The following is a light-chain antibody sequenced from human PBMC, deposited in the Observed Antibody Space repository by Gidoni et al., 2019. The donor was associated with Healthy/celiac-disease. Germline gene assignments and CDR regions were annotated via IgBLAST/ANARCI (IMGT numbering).Light chain of an antibody. CDR3: QQYNNWPPT. CDR1: QSVSSN. CDR2: VAS. Sequence: EIVMTQFPATLSVSPGERAILPCRARQSVSSNLAWYQQRPGQAPRLLIYVASNRATGLPVRFGGSGSGTDFTLTISSLQSEDSAVYYCQQYNNWPPTFGQGTKVEFK. J-gene: IGKJ1*01. V-gene: IGKV3-15*01.